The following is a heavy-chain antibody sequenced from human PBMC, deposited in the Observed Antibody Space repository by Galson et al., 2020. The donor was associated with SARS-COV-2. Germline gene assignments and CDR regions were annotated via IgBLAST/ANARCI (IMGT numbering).Heavy chain of an antibody. J-gene: IGHJ4*02. D-gene: IGHD1-26*01. CDR2: FDPEDGET. CDR1: GYTLTDLS. Sequence: ASVKVSCKVSGYTLTDLSMHWVRQAPGKGLEWMGGFDPEDGETIYAQKFQGRVTMTEDTSTDTAYMELSSLRSEDTAVYYCATFFSVGAMFCYWGQGTLVTVSS. CDR3: ATFFSVGAMFCY. V-gene: IGHV1-24*01.